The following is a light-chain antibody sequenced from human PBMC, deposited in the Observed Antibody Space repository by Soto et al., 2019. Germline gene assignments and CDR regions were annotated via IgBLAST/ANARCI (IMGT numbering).Light chain of an antibody. J-gene: IGLJ2*01. CDR2: DVT. CDR1: SDDVDFSTY. V-gene: IGLV2-11*01. CDR3: CSYTGRVTFVI. Sequence: QSALTQPRSVSGSPGQSVTISCTATSDDVDFSTYVSWYQQRPGKAPKLLIFDVTKRPSGVPHRFAGSKSGDTASLTISGLQADDEADYFCCSYTGRVTFVIFGGGTKLTVL.